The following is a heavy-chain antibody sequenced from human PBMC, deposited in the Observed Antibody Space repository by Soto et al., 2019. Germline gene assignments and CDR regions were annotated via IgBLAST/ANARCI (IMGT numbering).Heavy chain of an antibody. V-gene: IGHV4-34*01. CDR3: ARDPPYYDYVWGSYRSSPFDY. D-gene: IGHD3-16*02. Sequence: PSETLSLTCAVYGGSFSGYSWSWIRQPPGKGLEWVRAINHSGSTNYNPSLKSRVTIAVDTIKNQFSLKLITIPAADTAVFYCARDPPYYDYVWGSYRSSPFDYWGQGTLVTVSS. CDR1: GGSFSGYS. CDR2: INHSGST. J-gene: IGHJ4*02.